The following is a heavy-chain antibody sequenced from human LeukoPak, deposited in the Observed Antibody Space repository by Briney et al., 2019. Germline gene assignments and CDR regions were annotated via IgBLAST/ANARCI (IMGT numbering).Heavy chain of an antibody. Sequence: PGGSPRLSCAASGFPFSSYGMHWVRQAPGKGLEWVARLVYDERIDYANSVKGRFSISRDNSKNTLFLDMSDLRVEDTAVYYCARDLSAAFDSWGQGVLVTVSS. CDR2: LVYDERI. D-gene: IGHD6-19*01. CDR1: GFPFSSYG. CDR3: ARDLSAAFDS. V-gene: IGHV3-33*01. J-gene: IGHJ4*02.